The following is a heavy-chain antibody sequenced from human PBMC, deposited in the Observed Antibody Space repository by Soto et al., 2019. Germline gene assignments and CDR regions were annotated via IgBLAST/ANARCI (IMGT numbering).Heavy chain of an antibody. D-gene: IGHD3-10*01. V-gene: IGHV1-69*13. CDR1: GGTFSSYA. CDR3: ARDRGYYCSGSYYNESYYYYGMDV. Sequence: SVKVSCKASGGTFSSYAISWVRQAPGQGLEWMGGIIPIFGTANYAQKFQGRVTITADESTSTAYMELSSLRSEDTAVYYCARDRGYYCSGSYYNESYYYYGMDVWGQGTTVTVCS. J-gene: IGHJ6*02. CDR2: IIPIFGTA.